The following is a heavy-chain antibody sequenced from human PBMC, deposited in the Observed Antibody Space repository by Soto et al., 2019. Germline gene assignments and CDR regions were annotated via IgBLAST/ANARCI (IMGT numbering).Heavy chain of an antibody. D-gene: IGHD5-18*01. CDR2: INHSGST. CDR3: ARVRYSYNPYYFDY. Sequence: SETLSLTCAVYGGSFSGYYWSWIRQPPGKGLEWIGEINHSGSTNYNPSLKSRVTISVDTSKNQFSLKLSSVTAADTAVYYCARVRYSYNPYYFDYWGQGTLVTVPS. CDR1: GGSFSGYY. J-gene: IGHJ4*02. V-gene: IGHV4-34*01.